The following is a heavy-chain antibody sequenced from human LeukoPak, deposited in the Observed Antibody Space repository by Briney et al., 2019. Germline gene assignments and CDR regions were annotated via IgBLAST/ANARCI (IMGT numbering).Heavy chain of an antibody. D-gene: IGHD6-19*01. CDR2: ISGSGGST. CDR1: GFSFSSYG. CDR3: AKAGYSSGWYYFDY. J-gene: IGHJ4*02. Sequence: QPGGSLRLSCAASGFSFSSYGKSWVRQAPGKGLEWVSVISGSGGSTYYAGSVKGRFTISRDNSKNTLYLQMNSLRAEDTAVYYCAKAGYSSGWYYFDYWGQGTLVTVSS. V-gene: IGHV3-23*01.